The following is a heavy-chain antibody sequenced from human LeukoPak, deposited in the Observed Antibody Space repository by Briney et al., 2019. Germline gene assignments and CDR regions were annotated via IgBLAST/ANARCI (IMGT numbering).Heavy chain of an antibody. V-gene: IGHV1-2*02. CDR3: ARDSRLGITGTSGAFDI. D-gene: IGHD1-20*01. J-gene: IGHJ3*02. Sequence: ASVKVSCKAPGYTFTGYYMHWVRQAPGQRLEWMGWINPNSGGTNYAQKFQGRVTMTRDTSITTAYMELSRLRSDDTAVYYCARDSRLGITGTSGAFDIWGQGTMLTVSS. CDR1: GYTFTGYY. CDR2: INPNSGGT.